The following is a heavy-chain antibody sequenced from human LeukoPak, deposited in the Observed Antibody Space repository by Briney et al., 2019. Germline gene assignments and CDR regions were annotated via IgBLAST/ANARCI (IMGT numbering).Heavy chain of an antibody. CDR2: ISSNGGST. D-gene: IGHD6-13*01. J-gene: IGHJ4*02. CDR3: VKEVGLSHSSSSWGYFDY. V-gene: IGHV3-64D*06. CDR1: GFTFSSCA. Sequence: PGGSLRLSCSASGFTFSSCAMHWVRQAPGKGLEYVSAISSNGGSTYYADSVKGRFTISRDNSKNTLYLQMSSLRAEDTAVYYCVKEVGLSHSSSSWGYFDYWGQGTLVTVSS.